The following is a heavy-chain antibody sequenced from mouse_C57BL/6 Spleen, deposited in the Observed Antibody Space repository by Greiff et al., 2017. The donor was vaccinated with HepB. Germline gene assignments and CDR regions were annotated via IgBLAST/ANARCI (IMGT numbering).Heavy chain of an antibody. D-gene: IGHD2-4*01. V-gene: IGHV1-69*01. CDR3: ARGLRRDEAY. Sequence: VQLQQPGAELVMPGASVKLSCKASGYTFTSYWMHWVKQRPGQGLDWIGEIDPSDSYTNYNQKFKGKSTLTVDKSSSTAYMQLSSLTSEDSAVYYCARGLRRDEAYWGQGTLVTVSA. CDR1: GYTFTSYW. J-gene: IGHJ3*01. CDR2: IDPSDSYT.